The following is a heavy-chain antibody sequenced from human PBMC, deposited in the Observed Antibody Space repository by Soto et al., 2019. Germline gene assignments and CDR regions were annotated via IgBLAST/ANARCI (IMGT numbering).Heavy chain of an antibody. V-gene: IGHV3-23*01. J-gene: IGHJ4*02. CDR3: AKVMYYYDSSGSNFDY. Sequence: EVQLLESGGGLVQPGGSLRLSCAASGFTFSSYAMSWVRQAPGKGLEWVSAISGSGGSTYYADSVKGRFTISRDNSKNTRYLQMNSLRAEDTAVYDCAKVMYYYDSSGSNFDYWGQGTLVTVSS. CDR2: ISGSGGST. CDR1: GFTFSSYA. D-gene: IGHD3-22*01.